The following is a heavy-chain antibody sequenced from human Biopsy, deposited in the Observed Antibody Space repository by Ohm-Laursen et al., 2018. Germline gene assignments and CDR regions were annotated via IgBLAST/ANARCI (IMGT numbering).Heavy chain of an antibody. J-gene: IGHJ4*02. CDR1: SYTVTVYY. CDR2: INPNSGVT. Sequence: ASVSAFQQPASYTVTVYYIHCARHPAGQWLGWMGCINPNSGVTNYAQRFQGRVTMTRDTYISTAYMELSRMRSADPAVYYCARDPRYGNGSYFDYWGQGTLVAVSS. D-gene: IGHD6-19*01. V-gene: IGHV1-2*02. CDR3: ARDPRYGNGSYFDY.